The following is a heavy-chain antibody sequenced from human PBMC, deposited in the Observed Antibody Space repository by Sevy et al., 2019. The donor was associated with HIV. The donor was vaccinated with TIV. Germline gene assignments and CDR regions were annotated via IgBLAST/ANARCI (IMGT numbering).Heavy chain of an antibody. J-gene: IGHJ4*02. V-gene: IGHV4-30-4*01. CDR1: GDSISSADYY. CDR3: ARWLRSGFYFDY. Sequence: SESLSLTCIVSGDSISSADYYWSWIRQPPGNGLEWIGYIFYSGSTSYNPSLKSRVTISVDTSKNQFSLKLSSVSVADTAVYYCARWLRSGFYFDYWGQGTLVTVSS. D-gene: IGHD3-3*01. CDR2: IFYSGST.